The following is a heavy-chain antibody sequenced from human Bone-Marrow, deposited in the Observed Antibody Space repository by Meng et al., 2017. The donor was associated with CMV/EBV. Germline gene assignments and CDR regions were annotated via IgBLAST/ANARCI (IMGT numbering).Heavy chain of an antibody. CDR3: AKGPDYYGSGSFFDY. CDR2: IYYSVST. V-gene: IGHV4-31*02. D-gene: IGHD3-10*01. Sequence: GGSISSGGYYWSWIRQHPGKGLEWIGYIYYSVSTYYNPSLKSRVTISVDTSKNQFSLKLSSVTAADTAVYYCAKGPDYYGSGSFFDYWGQGTLVTVSS. J-gene: IGHJ4*02. CDR1: GGSISSGGYY.